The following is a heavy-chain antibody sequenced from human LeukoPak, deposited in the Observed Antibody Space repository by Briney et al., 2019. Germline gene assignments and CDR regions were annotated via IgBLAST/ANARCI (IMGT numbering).Heavy chain of an antibody. Sequence: SETLSLTCAVYGGSFSGYYWSWIRQPPGKGLEWIGEINHSGSTNYNPSLKSRVTISVDTSKNQFSLKLSSVTAADTTVYYCALGYCSGGSCQHSYYFDYWGQGTLVTVSS. CDR2: INHSGST. D-gene: IGHD2-15*01. J-gene: IGHJ4*02. V-gene: IGHV4-34*01. CDR3: ALGYCSGGSCQHSYYFDY. CDR1: GGSFSGYY.